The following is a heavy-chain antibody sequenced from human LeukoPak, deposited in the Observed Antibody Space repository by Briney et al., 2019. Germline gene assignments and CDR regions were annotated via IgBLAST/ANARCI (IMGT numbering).Heavy chain of an antibody. D-gene: IGHD2-2*01. CDR2: INPNSGGT. CDR1: GYTFTGYY. CDR3: ARGYCSSTICFQYFHH. V-gene: IGHV1-2*02. Sequence: GASVKVSCKASGYTFTGYYMHWVRQAPGQGLEWMGWINPNSGGTNYAQKFQGRVTMTRDTSISTAYMELSRLGSDDTAVYYCARGYCSSTICFQYFHHWGQGTLVTVSS. J-gene: IGHJ1*01.